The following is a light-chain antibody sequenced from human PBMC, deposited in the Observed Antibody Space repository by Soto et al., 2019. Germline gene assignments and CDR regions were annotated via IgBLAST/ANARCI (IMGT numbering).Light chain of an antibody. Sequence: QSALTQPASVSGSPGQSITISCTGTSSDVGGYNYVSWYQQHPGKAPKLMIYEVSNRPSGVSNRFSGSKSGNTASLTISGLQAEDEADYYCSSYTTISTLEVFGGGTKSPS. J-gene: IGLJ3*02. CDR1: SSDVGGYNY. V-gene: IGLV2-14*01. CDR2: EVS. CDR3: SSYTTISTLEV.